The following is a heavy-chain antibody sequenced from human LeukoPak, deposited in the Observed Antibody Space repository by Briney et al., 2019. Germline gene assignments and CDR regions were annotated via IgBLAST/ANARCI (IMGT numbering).Heavy chain of an antibody. CDR2: IYYSGTT. V-gene: IGHV4-31*03. CDR3: ARAHGSGGDYFDY. J-gene: IGHJ4*02. CDR1: GGFISSGAYF. D-gene: IGHD5-12*01. Sequence: SETLSLTCTVSGGFISSGAYFWSWIRQQPGKGLEWIGFIYYSGTTYYNPSLKSRLTLSKDTSKNHFSLTLSSVTAADTAVYYCARAHGSGGDYFDYWGQGTLVTVSS.